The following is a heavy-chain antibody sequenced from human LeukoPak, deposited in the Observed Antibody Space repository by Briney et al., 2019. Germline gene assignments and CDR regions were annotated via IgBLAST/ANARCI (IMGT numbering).Heavy chain of an antibody. V-gene: IGHV1-46*01. Sequence: ASVKVSCKASGYTFTSYYMHWVRQAPGQGLEWMGIINPSGGSTSYAQKFQGRVTMTRDMSTSTVYMELSSLRSEDTAVYYCAREMSVGLRLGELSLSSYFDYWGQGTLVTVSS. CDR2: INPSGGST. D-gene: IGHD3-16*02. CDR3: AREMSVGLRLGELSLSSYFDY. J-gene: IGHJ4*02. CDR1: GYTFTSYY.